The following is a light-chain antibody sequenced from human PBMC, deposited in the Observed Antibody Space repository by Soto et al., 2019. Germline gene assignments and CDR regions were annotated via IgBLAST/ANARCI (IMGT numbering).Light chain of an antibody. Sequence: DIQMTQSPSSLSASVGDRVTITCQASQDISNYLNWYQQKPGKAPKLLIYDASNLETGVPSRFSGSGSGTYFTFTISSLQPEDIATYYCQQYDNLPPFGPGTKVDIK. J-gene: IGKJ3*01. CDR1: QDISNY. CDR3: QQYDNLPP. CDR2: DAS. V-gene: IGKV1-33*01.